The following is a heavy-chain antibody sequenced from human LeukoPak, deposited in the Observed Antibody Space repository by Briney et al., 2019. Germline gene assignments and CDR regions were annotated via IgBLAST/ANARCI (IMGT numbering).Heavy chain of an antibody. V-gene: IGHV4-39*07. CDR2: LYYSGST. CDR1: GGSMSFSSDY. D-gene: IGHD6-13*01. CDR3: ARGAIAYYYMDV. J-gene: IGHJ6*03. Sequence: PSETLSLTRTFSGGSMSFSSDYWGWIRQPPGKGLEWIGSLYYSGSTYYNPSLKSRVTISVDTSKNQFSLKLSSVTAADTAVYYCARGAIAYYYMDVWGKGTTVTVSS.